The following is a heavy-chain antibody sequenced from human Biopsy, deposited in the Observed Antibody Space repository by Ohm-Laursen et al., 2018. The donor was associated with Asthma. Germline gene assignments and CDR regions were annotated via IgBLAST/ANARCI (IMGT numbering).Heavy chain of an antibody. CDR3: TRVAGSGDLYFGIDV. V-gene: IGHV4-30-4*01. CDR2: VFWSGTT. J-gene: IGHJ6*02. CDR1: GAYIGSRDHH. D-gene: IGHD4-17*01. Sequence: SQTLSLTCTVGGAYIGSRDHHWSWIRQSPGTGLEWIGFVFWSGTTHYNRSLERRLSISIDKTRNEFSMTLRSVTAADTAVYFCTRVAGSGDLYFGIDVWGHGTTVSVS.